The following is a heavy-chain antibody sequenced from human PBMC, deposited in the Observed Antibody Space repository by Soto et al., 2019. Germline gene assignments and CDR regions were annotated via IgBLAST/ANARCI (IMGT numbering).Heavy chain of an antibody. CDR2: INPNSGGT. CDR3: AREKVRLGLQLSYGMDV. V-gene: IGHV1-2*04. J-gene: IGHJ6*02. Sequence: GASVKVSCKASGYTFTGYYMHWVRQAPGQGLEWMGWINPNSGGTNYAQKFQGWVTMTRDTSISTAYMELSRLRSDDTAVYYCAREKVRLGLQLSYGMDVWGQGTTVTVS. D-gene: IGHD3-16*01. CDR1: GYTFTGYY.